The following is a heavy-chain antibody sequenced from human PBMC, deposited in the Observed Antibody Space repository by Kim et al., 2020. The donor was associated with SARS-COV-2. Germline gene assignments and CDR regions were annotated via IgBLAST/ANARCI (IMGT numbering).Heavy chain of an antibody. CDR3: ASQLWYGSGSYYSTLTY. CDR1: GFTFSSYG. Sequence: GGSLRLSCAASGFTFSSYGMHWVRQAPGKGLEWVAVISYDGSNKYYADSVKGRFTISRDNSKNTLYLQMNSLRAEDTAVYYCASQLWYGSGSYYSTLTYWRQGTLVTVSS. CDR2: ISYDGSNK. V-gene: IGHV3-33*05. D-gene: IGHD3-10*01. J-gene: IGHJ4*02.